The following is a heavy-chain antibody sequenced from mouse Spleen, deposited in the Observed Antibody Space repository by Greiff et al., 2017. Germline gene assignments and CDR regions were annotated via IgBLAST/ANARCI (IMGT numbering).Heavy chain of an antibody. Sequence: QVQLKESGAELARPGASVKLSCKASGYTFTDYYINWVKQRTGQGLEWIGEIYPGSGNTYYNEKFKGKATLTADKSSSTAYMQLSSLTSEDSAVYFCARSYGNLFDYWGQGTTLTVSS. CDR3: ARSYGNLFDY. V-gene: IGHV1-77*01. CDR2: IYPGSGNT. CDR1: GYTFTDYY. J-gene: IGHJ2*01. D-gene: IGHD2-1*01.